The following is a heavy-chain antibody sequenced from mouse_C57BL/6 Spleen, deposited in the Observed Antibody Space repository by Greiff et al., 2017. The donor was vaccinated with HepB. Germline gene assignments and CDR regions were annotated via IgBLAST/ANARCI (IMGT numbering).Heavy chain of an antibody. J-gene: IGHJ4*01. CDR2: INPGSGGT. CDR3: ARSPSWAIDY. V-gene: IGHV1-54*01. Sequence: QVQLQQSGAELVRPGTSVKVSCKASGYAFTNYLIEWVKQRPGQGLEWIGVINPGSGGTNYNEKFKGKATLTADKSSSTAYMQLSSLTSEDSAVYFCARSPSWAIDYWGQGTSVTVSS. CDR1: GYAFTNYL.